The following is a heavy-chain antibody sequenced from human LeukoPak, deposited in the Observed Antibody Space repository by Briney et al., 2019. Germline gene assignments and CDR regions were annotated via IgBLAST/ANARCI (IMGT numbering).Heavy chain of an antibody. CDR1: GYTFANYD. V-gene: IGHV1-8*02. CDR2: MNPNSGNT. CDR3: ASLGVSSGWGFDY. J-gene: IGHJ4*02. Sequence: ASVKVSCKASGYTFANYDISWVRQATGQGLEWMGWMNPNSGNTGYAQKFQGRVTMTRNTSISTAYMELSSLRSEDTAVYYCASLGVSSGWGFDYWGQGTLVTVSS. D-gene: IGHD6-19*01.